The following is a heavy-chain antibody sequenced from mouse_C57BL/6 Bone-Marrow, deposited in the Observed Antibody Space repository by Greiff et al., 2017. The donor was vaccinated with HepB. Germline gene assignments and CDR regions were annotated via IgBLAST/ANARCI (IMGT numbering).Heavy chain of an antibody. D-gene: IGHD2-4*01. V-gene: IGHV1-81*01. CDR1: GYTFTSYG. J-gene: IGHJ4*01. CDR3: ARWDYYYAMDY. Sequence: VKLQESGAELARPGASVKLSCKASGYTFTSYGISWVKQRTGQGLEWIGEIYPRSGNTYYNEKFKGKATLTADKSSSTAYMELRSLTSEDSAVYFCARWDYYYAMDYWGQGTSVTVSS. CDR2: IYPRSGNT.